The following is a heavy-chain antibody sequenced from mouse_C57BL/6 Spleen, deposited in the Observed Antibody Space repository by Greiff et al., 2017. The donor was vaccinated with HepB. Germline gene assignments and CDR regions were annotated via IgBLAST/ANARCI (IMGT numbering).Heavy chain of an antibody. CDR3: ARYPSLDAMDY. V-gene: IGHV1-19*01. CDR1: GYTFTDYY. Sequence: EVQLQQSGPVLVKPGASVKMSCKASGYTFTDYYMNWVKQSHGKSLEWIGVINPYNGGTSYNQKFKGKATLTVDKSSSTAYMELNSLTSEDSAVYYCARYPSLDAMDYWGQGTSVTVSS. D-gene: IGHD3-3*01. CDR2: INPYNGGT. J-gene: IGHJ4*01.